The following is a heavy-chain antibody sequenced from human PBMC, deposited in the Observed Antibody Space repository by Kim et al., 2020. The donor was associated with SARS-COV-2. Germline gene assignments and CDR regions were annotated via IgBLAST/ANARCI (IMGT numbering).Heavy chain of an antibody. Sequence: SVKVSCKASGGTFSSYAISWVRQAPGQGLEWMGGIIPIFGTANYAQKFQGRVTITADESASTAYMELSSLRSEDTAVYYCARFRVRGYCSGGSCYSEADACDIWGQGTMVTVSS. V-gene: IGHV1-69*13. D-gene: IGHD2-15*01. CDR1: GGTFSSYA. CDR3: ARFRVRGYCSGGSCYSEADACDI. J-gene: IGHJ3*02. CDR2: IIPIFGTA.